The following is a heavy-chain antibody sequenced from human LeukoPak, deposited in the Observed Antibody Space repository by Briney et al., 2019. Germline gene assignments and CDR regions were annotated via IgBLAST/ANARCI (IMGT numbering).Heavy chain of an antibody. Sequence: PGGSLRLPCAASGFTFSSYAMSWVRQAPGKGLEWVSAISGSGGSTYYADSVKGRFTISRDNSKNTLYLQMNSLRAEDTAVYYCASYCSGGSCYSTFDYWGQGTLVTVSS. CDR2: ISGSGGST. CDR3: ASYCSGGSCYSTFDY. D-gene: IGHD2-15*01. CDR1: GFTFSSYA. J-gene: IGHJ4*02. V-gene: IGHV3-23*01.